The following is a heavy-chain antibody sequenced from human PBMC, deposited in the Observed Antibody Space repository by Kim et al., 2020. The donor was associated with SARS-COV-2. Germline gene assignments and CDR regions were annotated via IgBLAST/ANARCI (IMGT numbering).Heavy chain of an antibody. CDR2: IYYSGST. J-gene: IGHJ3*02. Sequence: SETLSLTCTVSGGSISSYYWSWIRQPPGKGLEWIGYIYYSGSTNYNPSLKSRVTISVDTSKNQFSLKLSSVTAADTAVYYCARHGSKALHYDFWSGHVEEAFDIWGQGTMVTVSS. V-gene: IGHV4-59*08. CDR1: GGSISSYY. D-gene: IGHD3-3*01. CDR3: ARHGSKALHYDFWSGHVEEAFDI.